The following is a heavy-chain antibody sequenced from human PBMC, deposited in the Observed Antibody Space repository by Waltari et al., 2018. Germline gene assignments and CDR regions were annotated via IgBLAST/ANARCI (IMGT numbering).Heavy chain of an antibody. CDR2: ISWNSGSI. V-gene: IGHV3-9*01. J-gene: IGHJ5*02. CDR1: GFTFAYSA. CDR3: AKDGVYGGNYFWFDP. D-gene: IGHD4-17*01. Sequence: EVQLVESGGGLVEPGRSLRLSCPASGFTFAYSAMHGVGQAPGKGLEWVSGISWNSGSIGYADSVKGRFTISRDNAKNSLYLQMNSLRAEDTALYYCAKDGVYGGNYFWFDPWGQGTLVTVSS.